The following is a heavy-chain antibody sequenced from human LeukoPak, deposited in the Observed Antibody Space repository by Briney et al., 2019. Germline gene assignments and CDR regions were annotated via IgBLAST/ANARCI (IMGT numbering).Heavy chain of an antibody. CDR3: ARSHLKGVPASTDY. CDR2: IWYDGSNK. V-gene: IGHV3-33*01. CDR1: GFTFSSYG. Sequence: GRSLRLSCAASGFTFSSYGMHWVRQAPGKGLEWVAVIWYDGSNKYYADSVEGRFTISRDNSKNTLYLQMNSLRAEDTAVYYCARSHLKGVPASTDYWGQGTLVTVSS. D-gene: IGHD2-2*01. J-gene: IGHJ4*02.